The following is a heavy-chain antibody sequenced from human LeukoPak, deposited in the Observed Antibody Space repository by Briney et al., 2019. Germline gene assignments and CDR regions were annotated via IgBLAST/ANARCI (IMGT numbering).Heavy chain of an antibody. J-gene: IGHJ4*02. Sequence: PGGSLRLSCAASGFTVSSNYMSWVRQAPGKGLEWVSVIYSGGSTYYADSVKGRFTISRDNSKNTLYLQMNSLRAEDTAVYYCARAVYSSGWYRFDYWGQGTLVTVSS. CDR2: IYSGGST. CDR1: GFTVSSNY. V-gene: IGHV3-66*01. D-gene: IGHD6-19*01. CDR3: ARAVYSSGWYRFDY.